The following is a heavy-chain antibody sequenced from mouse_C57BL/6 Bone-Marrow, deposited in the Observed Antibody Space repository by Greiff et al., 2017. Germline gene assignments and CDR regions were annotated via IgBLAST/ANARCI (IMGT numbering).Heavy chain of an antibody. CDR1: GFTFSSYG. D-gene: IGHD2-3*01. J-gene: IGHJ2*01. CDR3: ASVDGYWYYFDY. CDR2: ISSGGSYT. V-gene: IGHV5-6*01. Sequence: EVQVVEPGGDLVKPGGSLKLSCAASGFTFSSYGMYWVRQTPDKRLEWVATISSGGSYTYYPDSVKGRITISRDNAKNTLYLQMSSLKSEDTAVYYCASVDGYWYYFDYWGQGTTLTVSS.